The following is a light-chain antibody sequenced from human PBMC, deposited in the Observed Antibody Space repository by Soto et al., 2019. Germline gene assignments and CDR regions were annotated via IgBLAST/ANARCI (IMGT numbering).Light chain of an antibody. CDR2: SAS. CDR1: QGIRND. CDR3: LQHNSYPWT. J-gene: IGKJ1*01. Sequence: DLQMTQSPSSLSASIGDRVTITCRASQGIRNDLGWYQQKPGKAPKRLVYSASTFQGGVPSRFRGSGSGTEFTLTLSSLHPEDFATYYCLQHNSYPWTFGQGTKVEIK. V-gene: IGKV1-17*01.